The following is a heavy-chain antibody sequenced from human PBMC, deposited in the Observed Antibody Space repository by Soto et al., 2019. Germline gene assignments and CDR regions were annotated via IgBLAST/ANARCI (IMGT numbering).Heavy chain of an antibody. Sequence: ASVKVSCKASGYTFTSYGISWVRQAPGQGLEWMGWIIAYNGNTNYAQKLQGRVTMTTDTSTSTAYMELRSLRSDDTAVYYCARVLPGIALAGTRPGWFDPWGQGTLVTVSS. CDR3: ARVLPGIALAGTRPGWFDP. V-gene: IGHV1-18*01. D-gene: IGHD6-19*01. CDR1: GYTFTSYG. J-gene: IGHJ5*02. CDR2: IIAYNGNT.